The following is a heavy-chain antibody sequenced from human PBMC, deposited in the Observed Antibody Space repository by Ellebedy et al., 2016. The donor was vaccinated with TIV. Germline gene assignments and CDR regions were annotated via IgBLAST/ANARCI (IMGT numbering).Heavy chain of an antibody. J-gene: IGHJ4*02. Sequence: GESLKISXAASGVNVSSNYMSWVRQAPGKGLEWVSIIYSDGSTYYADSVKGRFTLSRDISKNTLFLQMNSLRAEDTAVYYCRPGHYSDAWGQGTLVTVSS. CDR1: GVNVSSNY. V-gene: IGHV3-53*01. CDR3: RPGHYSDA. CDR2: IYSDGST.